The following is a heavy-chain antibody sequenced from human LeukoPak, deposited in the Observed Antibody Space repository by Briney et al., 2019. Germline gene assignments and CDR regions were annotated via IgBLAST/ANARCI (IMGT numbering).Heavy chain of an antibody. CDR1: GFTFSSYD. Sequence: GGSLRLSCAASGFTFSSYDMHWVRQATGKGLEWVLAIGTAGDTYYPGSVKGRFTISRENAKNSLYLQMNSLRAEDTAVYYCARAYSSGWRFDYWGQGTLVTVSS. V-gene: IGHV3-13*01. CDR3: ARAYSSGWRFDY. D-gene: IGHD6-19*01. CDR2: IGTAGDT. J-gene: IGHJ4*02.